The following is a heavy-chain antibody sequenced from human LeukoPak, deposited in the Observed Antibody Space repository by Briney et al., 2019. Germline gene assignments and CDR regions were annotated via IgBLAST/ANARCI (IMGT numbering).Heavy chain of an antibody. CDR2: ISHDGRTE. D-gene: IGHD6-25*01. CDR3: AKEPTPYSSGWYFQH. CDR1: GFIFSNYG. Sequence: GGSLRLSCAPSGFIFSNYGMHWVRQAPGKGLEWVAVISHDGRTEFYADSVKGRFTISRDNSKNTLDLQMFSLRAEDTAVYYCAKEPTPYSSGWYFQHWGQGTLVTVSS. V-gene: IGHV3-30*18. J-gene: IGHJ1*01.